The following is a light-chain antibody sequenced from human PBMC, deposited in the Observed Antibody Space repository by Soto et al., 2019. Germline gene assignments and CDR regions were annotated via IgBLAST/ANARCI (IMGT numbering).Light chain of an antibody. V-gene: IGKV3-15*01. CDR2: GAS. CDR1: QSVSSN. CDR3: QQYNSWPPIT. Sequence: EIVLPQSPVTLPLSPGEQAPLSCRASQSVSSNYLAWYQQKPGQAPRLLIYGASTRATGIPARFSGGGSGTEFTLTISSLQSEDFAVYYCQQYNSWPPITFGQGTRLEIK. J-gene: IGKJ5*01.